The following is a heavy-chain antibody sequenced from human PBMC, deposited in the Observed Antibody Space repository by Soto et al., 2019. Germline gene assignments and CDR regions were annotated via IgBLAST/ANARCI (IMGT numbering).Heavy chain of an antibody. CDR3: ARNLAAGDY. Sequence: QVQLVQSGAEVKKPGASVKVSCKASGYTFTNSYIHWVHQASGQGLEWMALLNPNGGSTNYAQNFQGRLTVTRDTSTSTVYMELTSLTSEDTAVYYCARNLAAGDYWGQGTLVTVSS. CDR1: GYTFTNSY. V-gene: IGHV1-46*01. CDR2: LNPNGGST. D-gene: IGHD6-13*01. J-gene: IGHJ4*02.